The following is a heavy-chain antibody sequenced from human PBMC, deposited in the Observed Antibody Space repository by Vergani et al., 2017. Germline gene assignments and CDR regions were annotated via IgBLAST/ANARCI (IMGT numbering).Heavy chain of an antibody. D-gene: IGHD6-19*01. CDR2: INPNSGGT. CDR3: ARVKRQWLNSEYFQH. J-gene: IGHJ1*01. CDR1: GYTFTGDY. V-gene: IGHV1-2*02. Sequence: QVQLVQSGAEVKKPGASVKVSCKASGYTFTGDYMHWVRQAPGQGLEWMGWINPNSGGTNYAQKFQGRVTMTRATSISTAYMELSRLRSDDTAVYYCARVKRQWLNSEYFQHWGQGTLVTVSS.